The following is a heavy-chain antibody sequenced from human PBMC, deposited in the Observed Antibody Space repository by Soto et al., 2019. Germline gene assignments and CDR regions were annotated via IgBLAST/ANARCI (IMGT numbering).Heavy chain of an antibody. Sequence: XSVKVSCKASGYPFTGYYMHWVRQAPGQGLEWMGWINPNSGGTNYAQKFQGWVTMTRDTSISTAYMELSRLRSDDTAVYYCARSGSYSIDYWGQGTLVTVSS. V-gene: IGHV1-2*04. CDR3: ARSGSYSIDY. J-gene: IGHJ4*02. CDR2: INPNSGGT. D-gene: IGHD1-26*01. CDR1: GYPFTGYY.